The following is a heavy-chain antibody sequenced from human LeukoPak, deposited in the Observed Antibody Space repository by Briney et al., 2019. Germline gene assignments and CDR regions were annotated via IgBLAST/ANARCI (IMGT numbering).Heavy chain of an antibody. D-gene: IGHD3-10*01. J-gene: IGHJ4*02. V-gene: IGHV1-18*01. CDR1: GYRFSSQS. CDR2: VNGYNDDT. CDR3: AKGKSPLDY. Sequence: ASVKVSCKTSGYRFSSQSITWVRQAPGQGLEWMVWVNGYNDDTHYAQRLQGRITMTTDTSTSTAFLELRSLTSDDSAVYYCAKGKSPLDYWGQGTLVAVSS.